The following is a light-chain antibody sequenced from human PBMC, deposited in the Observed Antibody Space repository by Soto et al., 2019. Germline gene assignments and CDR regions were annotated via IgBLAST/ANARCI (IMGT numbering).Light chain of an antibody. CDR2: LSSDGSH. Sequence: QLVLTQSPSASASLGASVKLTCTLSSGHSSYAIAWHQQQPEKGPRYLMKLSSDGSHSKGDGIPDRFSGSSSGAERYLTISSLQSEDEAVYYCQTWDTGARVVFVGGTKVTVL. J-gene: IGLJ2*01. V-gene: IGLV4-69*01. CDR1: SGHSSYA. CDR3: QTWDTGARVV.